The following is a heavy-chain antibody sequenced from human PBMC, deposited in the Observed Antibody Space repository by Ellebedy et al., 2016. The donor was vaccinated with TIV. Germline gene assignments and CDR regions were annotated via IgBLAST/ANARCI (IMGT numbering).Heavy chain of an antibody. CDR3: ARDPNLNYYYYMDV. J-gene: IGHJ6*03. V-gene: IGHV3-74*01. CDR1: GFPFSGYW. Sequence: ETLSLTCAASGFPFSGYWMHWVRQGPGKGLVWVSLINSDVSIRSYADSVKGRFTISRDNAKNTLYLQMNSLRAEDTAVYYCARDPNLNYYYYMDVWGKGTMVTVSS. D-gene: IGHD1-14*01. CDR2: INSDVSIR.